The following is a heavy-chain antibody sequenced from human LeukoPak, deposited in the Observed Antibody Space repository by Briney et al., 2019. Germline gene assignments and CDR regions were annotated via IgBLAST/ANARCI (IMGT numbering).Heavy chain of an antibody. V-gene: IGHV1-2*02. D-gene: IGHD2-2*01. CDR2: INPNHAGT. Sequence: ASVKVSCKASGYTFTASYMHWVRQAPGQGLEWIGWINPNHAGTHSTQRLQGSAPTTRDTSISPAYMELSRLRSDDTAVYYCARAPNRLVVPAAIEDYWGQGTLVTVSS. CDR1: GYTFTASY. J-gene: IGHJ4*02. CDR3: ARAPNRLVVPAAIEDY.